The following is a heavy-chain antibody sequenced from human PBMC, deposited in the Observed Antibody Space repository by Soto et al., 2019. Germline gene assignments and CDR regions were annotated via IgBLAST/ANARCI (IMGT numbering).Heavy chain of an antibody. V-gene: IGHV1-69*13. D-gene: IGHD1-1*01. J-gene: IGHJ4*02. CDR2: IVPIFGTT. CDR1: GGTFSNYP. Sequence: GASVKVSCKASGGTFSNYPIAWVRQAPGQGLEWVGAIVPIFGTTDCAQNFQGRVTLTADESASTAYMELSSLTSADTALYYCARPRTVATTKGYDFWGQGTQVTVSS. CDR3: ARPRTVATTKGYDF.